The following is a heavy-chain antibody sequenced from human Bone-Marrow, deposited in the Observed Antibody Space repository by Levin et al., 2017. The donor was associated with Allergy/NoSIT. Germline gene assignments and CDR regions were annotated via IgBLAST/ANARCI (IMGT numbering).Heavy chain of an antibody. CDR2: ISPSANTI. J-gene: IGHJ4*02. CDR1: GFTFSGSY. D-gene: IGHD1-26*01. CDR3: ATDLTTDLHSGSYSPHDY. V-gene: IGHV3-11*01. Sequence: GGSLRLSCAASGFTFSGSYMSWIRQDPGKRLEWISYISPSANTIYYADSVKGRFTISRDNAKNSLYLQMNSLRAEDTAVYYCATDLTTDLHSGSYSPHDYWGQGTLVTVSS.